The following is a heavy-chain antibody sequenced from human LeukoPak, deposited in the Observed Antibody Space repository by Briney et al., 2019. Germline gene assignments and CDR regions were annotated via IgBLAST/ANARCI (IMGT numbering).Heavy chain of an antibody. Sequence: GGSLRLSCAASGFTFSSYAMSWVRQAPGRGLEWVSVITNNGDRTYYADSVKGRFTISRDNSKNTLYLQMNSLRAEDTAVYYCAKGLGSCSSTSCYRYWYFDLWGRGTLVTVSS. J-gene: IGHJ2*01. CDR2: ITNNGDRT. CDR1: GFTFSSYA. V-gene: IGHV3-23*01. CDR3: AKGLGSCSSTSCYRYWYFDL. D-gene: IGHD2-2*01.